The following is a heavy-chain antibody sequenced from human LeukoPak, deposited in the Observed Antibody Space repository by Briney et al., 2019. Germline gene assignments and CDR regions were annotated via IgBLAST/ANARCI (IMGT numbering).Heavy chain of an antibody. CDR3: ARSPSGYRFDY. D-gene: IGHD3-22*01. V-gene: IGHV4-61*01. CDR1: GGSFSSGTFY. CDR2: IYYTGIT. J-gene: IGHJ4*02. Sequence: PSETLSLTCIVSGGSFSSGTFYWSWIRQSPGKGLEWIGYIYYTGITNYNPSLKSRVTISVDTSKNQFSLNLSSVTAADSAVYFCARSPSGYRFDYWGQGALVTVSS.